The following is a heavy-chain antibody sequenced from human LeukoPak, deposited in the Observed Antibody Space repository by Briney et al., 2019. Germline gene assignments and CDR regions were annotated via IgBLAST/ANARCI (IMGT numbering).Heavy chain of an antibody. J-gene: IGHJ4*02. CDR2: IKQDGSEK. Sequence: GGSLRLSCAASGFTFSTYWMTWVRQAPGKGLEWVANIKQDGSEKYYVDSVKGRFTISRDNAKNSLYLQMNNLRAEDTAVYYCARAIRGSAVDTGDRWGQGTLVTVSS. CDR3: ARAIRGSAVDTGDR. CDR1: GFTFSTYW. D-gene: IGHD3-10*01. V-gene: IGHV3-7*01.